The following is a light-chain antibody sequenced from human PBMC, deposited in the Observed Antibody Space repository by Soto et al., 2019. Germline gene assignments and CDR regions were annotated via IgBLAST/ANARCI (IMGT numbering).Light chain of an antibody. Sequence: EIVMAQSPATLSVSPGERATVSCRASQSVSSNFAWYQQKPGQAPRLLIYGASTRATGIPARFSGSGSSTEFTLTIRSLHSEDFAVYYCLQYNDWLWTFGQGTKVDIK. CDR2: GAS. CDR1: QSVSSN. J-gene: IGKJ1*01. CDR3: LQYNDWLWT. V-gene: IGKV3-15*01.